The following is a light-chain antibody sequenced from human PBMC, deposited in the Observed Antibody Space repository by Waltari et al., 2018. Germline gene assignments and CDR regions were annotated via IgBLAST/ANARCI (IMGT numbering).Light chain of an antibody. J-gene: IGLJ2*01. V-gene: IGLV3-19*01. Sequence: SSELTQDPAVSVALGQTVRITCQGDSLRSYFASWYQQKPGQAPVLVINGKNNLPSGIPDRFSGSSSGNTAFLTITGAQAEDEADYYCHSRDSSGDHLVFGGGTKVTVL. CDR2: GKN. CDR3: HSRDSSGDHLV. CDR1: SLRSYF.